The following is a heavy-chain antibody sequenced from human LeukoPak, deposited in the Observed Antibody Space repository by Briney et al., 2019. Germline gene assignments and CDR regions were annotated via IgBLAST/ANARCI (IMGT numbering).Heavy chain of an antibody. CDR1: GGSISSGGYS. D-gene: IGHD1-1*01. V-gene: IGHV4-30-2*01. CDR2: IYHSGST. J-gene: IGHJ4*02. CDR3: ARAASTTTLDY. Sequence: TSQTLSLTCAVSGGSISSGGYSWSWIRQPPGKGLEWIGYIYHSGSTYYNPSLKSRVTISVDRSKNQFSLKLSSVTAADTAVYYRARAASTTTLDYWGQGTLVTVSS.